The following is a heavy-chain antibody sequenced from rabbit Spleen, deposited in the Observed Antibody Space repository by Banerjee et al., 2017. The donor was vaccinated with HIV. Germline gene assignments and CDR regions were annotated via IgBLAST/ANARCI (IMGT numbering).Heavy chain of an antibody. V-gene: IGHV1S40*01. CDR2: INMVTGKS. J-gene: IGHJ4*01. Sequence: QSLEESGGGLVQPEGSLTLTCKASGFTLSGYLYMCWVRQAPGKGLEWITCINMVTGKSVYASWAKGRFIMSRTSSTKVTLQMTSLTAADTATYFCAREVYHILGLWGPGTLVTVS. CDR1: GFTLSGYLY. D-gene: IGHD1-1*01. CDR3: AREVYHILGL.